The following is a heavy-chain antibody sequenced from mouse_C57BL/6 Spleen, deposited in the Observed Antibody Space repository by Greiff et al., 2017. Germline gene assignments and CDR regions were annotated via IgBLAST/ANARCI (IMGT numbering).Heavy chain of an antibody. CDR2: IWSGGST. D-gene: IGHD2-3*01. Sequence: VKLQESGPGLVQPSQSLSITCTVSGFSLTSYGVHWVRQSPGKGLEWLGVIWSGGSTDYNAAFISRLGISKGNAKRQVFCKMNNQQADDTAINYCASLDGYYAMDYWGQGTSVTVSS. CDR3: ASLDGYYAMDY. CDR1: GFSLTSYG. V-gene: IGHV2-2*01. J-gene: IGHJ4*01.